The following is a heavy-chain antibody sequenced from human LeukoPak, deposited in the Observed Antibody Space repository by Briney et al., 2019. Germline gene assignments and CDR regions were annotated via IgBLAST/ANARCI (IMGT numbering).Heavy chain of an antibody. CDR2: IYPGDSDT. J-gene: IGHJ4*02. Sequence: GEPLNISCQGSGYSFTSYSIGWVRQMPGKGLEWMGIIYPGDSDTRYGPSFQGQAIISAEKSISTAYLQWSSLKAADTALYYCASRKKGMATAGFDYWGQGTLVTVSS. CDR1: GYSFTSYS. CDR3: ASRKKGMATAGFDY. V-gene: IGHV5-51*01. D-gene: IGHD5-24*01.